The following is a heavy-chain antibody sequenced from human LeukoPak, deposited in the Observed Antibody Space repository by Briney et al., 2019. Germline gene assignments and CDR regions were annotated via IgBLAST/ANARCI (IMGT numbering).Heavy chain of an antibody. CDR2: INPSGGST. V-gene: IGHV1-46*01. Sequence: AASVKVSCKASGYTFTSYYMHWVGQAPGQGLEWMGIINPSGGSTSYAQKFQGRVTMTRDMSTSTVYLELSSLRSEDTAVYYCARAVVVAASCYYYYMDVWGKGTTVTVSS. CDR3: ARAVVVAASCYYYYMDV. CDR1: GYTFTSYY. D-gene: IGHD2-15*01. J-gene: IGHJ6*03.